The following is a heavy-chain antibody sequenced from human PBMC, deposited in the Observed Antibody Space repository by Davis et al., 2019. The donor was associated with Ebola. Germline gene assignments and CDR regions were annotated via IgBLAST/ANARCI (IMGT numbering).Heavy chain of an antibody. CDR1: GGSIGRGTW. CDR2: ISHSGTN. D-gene: IGHD4-17*01. Sequence: SETLSLTCTVSGGSIGRGTWWSWVRLSRGKGLEWLGEISHSGTNNYNPSLTTRVTLSVDTSKNQFSLDLTSVTAADTAVYYCARVGSDYGDYIPDYWGQGTLVTVSS. J-gene: IGHJ4*02. V-gene: IGHV4-4*02. CDR3: ARVGSDYGDYIPDY.